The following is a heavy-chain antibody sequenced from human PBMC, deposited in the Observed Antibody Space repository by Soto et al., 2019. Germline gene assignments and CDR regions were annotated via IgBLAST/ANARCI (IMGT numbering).Heavy chain of an antibody. Sequence: SETLSLTCTVSGGSISSYYWSWIRQPPGKGLEWIGYIYYSGSTNYNPSLKSRVTISVDTSKNQFSLKLSSVTAADTAVYYCARGDYDYIWGSYPEFDYWGQGTLVTVSS. V-gene: IGHV4-59*08. J-gene: IGHJ4*02. CDR1: GGSISSYY. D-gene: IGHD3-16*02. CDR2: IYYSGST. CDR3: ARGDYDYIWGSYPEFDY.